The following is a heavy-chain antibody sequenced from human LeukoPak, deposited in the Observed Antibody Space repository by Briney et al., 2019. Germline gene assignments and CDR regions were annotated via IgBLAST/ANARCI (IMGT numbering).Heavy chain of an antibody. V-gene: IGHV1-69*05. D-gene: IGHD2-15*01. CDR2: IIPIFGTA. CDR3: ARGYCSGGSCYSRYYYYYMDV. CDR1: GGTFSSYA. Sequence: GASVKVSCKGSGGTFSSYAISWVRQAPGQGLEWMGGIIPIFGTANYAQKFKGRVTITTDESTSTAYMELSSLRSEDTAVYYCARGYCSGGSCYSRYYYYYMDVWGKGTTVTVSS. J-gene: IGHJ6*03.